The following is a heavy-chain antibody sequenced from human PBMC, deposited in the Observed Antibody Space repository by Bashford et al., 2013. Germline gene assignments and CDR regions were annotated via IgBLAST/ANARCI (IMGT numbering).Heavy chain of an antibody. J-gene: IGHJ4*03. CDR3: ARDADWSLDY. CDR1: GYTFTSHK. D-gene: IGHD3-9*01. CDR2: ITPTSART. Sequence: VASVKVSCKASGYTFTSHKMHWVRQAPGQGLEWMGMITPTSARTDYTQKLQDRVTMTRDTSTSTVYMELSSLRFEDTAVYFXARDADWSLDYVGPGTLVTVSS. V-gene: IGHV1-46*01.